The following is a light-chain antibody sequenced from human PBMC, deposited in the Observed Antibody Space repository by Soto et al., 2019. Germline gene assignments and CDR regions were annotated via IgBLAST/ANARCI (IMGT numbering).Light chain of an antibody. Sequence: HSVLTQAPSTSGTPGQRVSISCSGSNSNIGTNTVNWYQQLPRAAPKLLIYNNNQRPSGVPDRFSGSKSGTSASLAISGPQSEDEADYYCAAWDDSLNGHVVFGGGTKVTVL. V-gene: IGLV1-44*01. CDR2: NNN. CDR3: AAWDDSLNGHVV. CDR1: NSNIGTNT. J-gene: IGLJ2*01.